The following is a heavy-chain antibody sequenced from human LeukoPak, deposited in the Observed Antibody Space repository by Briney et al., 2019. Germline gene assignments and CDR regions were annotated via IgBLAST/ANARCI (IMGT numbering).Heavy chain of an antibody. CDR1: GYTFTSYG. J-gene: IGHJ4*02. CDR2: ISAYNGNT. CDR3: ARDLLLYYCDSSGYYDY. D-gene: IGHD3-22*01. Sequence: ASVKVSCKASGYTFTSYGISWVRQAPGQGLEWMGWISAYNGNTNYAQKLQGRVTMTTDTSTSTAYMELRSLRSDDTAVYYCARDLLLYYCDSSGYYDYWGQGTLVTVSS. V-gene: IGHV1-18*01.